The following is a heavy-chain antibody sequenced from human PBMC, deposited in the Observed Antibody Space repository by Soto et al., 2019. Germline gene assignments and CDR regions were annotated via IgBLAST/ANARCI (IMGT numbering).Heavy chain of an antibody. V-gene: IGHV4-59*01. CDR2: IYYSGST. Sequence: PSETLSLTCVVSGGSLSSYYWSWIRQPPGKGLEWIGYIYYSGSTNYNPSLKSRVTVSVDASKNQFSLKLSSVTAADTAVYYCAGSGYYHNSGMDVWGQGTTVTVSS. CDR3: AGSGYYHNSGMDV. D-gene: IGHD3-22*01. J-gene: IGHJ6*02. CDR1: GGSLSSYY.